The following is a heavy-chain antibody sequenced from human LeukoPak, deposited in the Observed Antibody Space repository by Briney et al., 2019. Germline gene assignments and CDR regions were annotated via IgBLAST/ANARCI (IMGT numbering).Heavy chain of an antibody. Sequence: EASVKVSCKASGYTFTSCGISWVRQAPGQGLEWMGWISAYNGNTNYAQNLQGRVTMITDTSTSTAYMELRSLRSDDTAVYYCARDRGMYSSNWPIAEYFQYWGQGTLVTVSS. J-gene: IGHJ1*01. D-gene: IGHD6-13*01. CDR3: ARDRGMYSSNWPIAEYFQY. CDR1: GYTFTSCG. CDR2: ISAYNGNT. V-gene: IGHV1-18*01.